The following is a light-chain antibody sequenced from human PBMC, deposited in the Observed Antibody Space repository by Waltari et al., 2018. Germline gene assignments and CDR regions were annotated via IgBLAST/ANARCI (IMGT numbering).Light chain of an antibody. Sequence: EIVVTQSPATLSLSPGEGATLPCSASERVSTNVAWYQQKPGQPPRLLLYDASTRATGIPARFSGSGSGTEFTLSISSLQSEDFAVYYCHQYKNWPPWTFGQGTKVEIK. V-gene: IGKV3-15*01. CDR2: DAS. J-gene: IGKJ1*01. CDR1: ERVSTN. CDR3: HQYKNWPPWT.